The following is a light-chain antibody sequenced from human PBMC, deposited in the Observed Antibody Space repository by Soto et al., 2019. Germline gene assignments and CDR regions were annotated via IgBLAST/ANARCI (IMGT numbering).Light chain of an antibody. CDR2: VNGDGTH. V-gene: IGLV4-69*02. Sequence: QPVLTQSPSASASLGASVKLTCTLSRGHRTYAIAWHQQQPEKGPRYLMKVNGDGTHIKGDGIPDRFSGSSSGAERYLTISSLQSEDEADYYCQTCDIGIGLFGGGTTVTVL. CDR1: RGHRTYA. CDR3: QTCDIGIGL. J-gene: IGLJ3*02.